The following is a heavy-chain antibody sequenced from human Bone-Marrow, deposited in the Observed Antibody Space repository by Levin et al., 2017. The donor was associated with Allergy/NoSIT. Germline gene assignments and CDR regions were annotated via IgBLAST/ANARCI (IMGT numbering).Heavy chain of an antibody. CDR1: GGSVNSTNNF. CDR3: AGETGYMRGYEIDF. D-gene: IGHD5-12*01. J-gene: IGHJ4*02. V-gene: IGHV4-61*01. CDR2: ISYRGGT. Sequence: PSETLSLTCTVSGGSVNSTNNFWTWIRQPPGKGLEWVGYISYRGGTLYNPSLKSRVTLSLDTSKNQFSLNLSSVTAADTAVYYCAGETGYMRGYEIDFWGQGTLITVSS.